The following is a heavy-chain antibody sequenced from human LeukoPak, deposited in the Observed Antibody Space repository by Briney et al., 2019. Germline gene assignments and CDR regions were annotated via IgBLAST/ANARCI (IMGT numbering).Heavy chain of an antibody. CDR2: ISSSSTYI. D-gene: IGHD3-22*01. J-gene: IGHJ4*02. CDR3: ARDCYDSSGSFDY. V-gene: IGHV3-21*01. CDR1: GFIFSSYS. Sequence: GGSLRLSCAASGFIFSSYSMNWVRQAPGKGLEWVSSISSSSTYISYADSVKGRFTISRDNAKSSLYLQMNSLRAEDTAVYSCARDCYDSSGSFDYWGQGTLVTVSS.